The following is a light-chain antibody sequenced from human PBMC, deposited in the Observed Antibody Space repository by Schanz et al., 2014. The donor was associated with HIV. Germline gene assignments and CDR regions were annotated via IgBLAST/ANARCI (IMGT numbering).Light chain of an antibody. Sequence: DIQMTQSPSTLSASVGDRVTITCRASQYISSWLAWYQQKPGKAPNLLIYAASTLQSWVPSRFSGSGSGTEFTLTISSLQPEDFATYYCQQLNSYPLFSFGPGTKVDIK. CDR1: QYISSW. J-gene: IGKJ3*01. CDR3: QQLNSYPLFS. V-gene: IGKV1-9*01. CDR2: AAS.